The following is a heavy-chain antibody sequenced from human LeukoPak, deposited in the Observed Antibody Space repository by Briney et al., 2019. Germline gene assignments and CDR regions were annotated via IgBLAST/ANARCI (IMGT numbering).Heavy chain of an antibody. CDR2: IYYSGST. J-gene: IGHJ6*02. D-gene: IGHD6-13*01. V-gene: IGHV4-61*08. CDR1: GGSISSGGYS. CDR3: ARSIRKQQLDRYYYYYYGMDV. Sequence: SETLSLTCAVSGGSISSGGYSWSWIRQPPGKGLEWIGYIYYSGSTNYNPSLKSRVTISVDTSKNQFSLKLSSVTAADTAVYYCARSIRKQQLDRYYYYYYGMDVWGQGTTVTVSS.